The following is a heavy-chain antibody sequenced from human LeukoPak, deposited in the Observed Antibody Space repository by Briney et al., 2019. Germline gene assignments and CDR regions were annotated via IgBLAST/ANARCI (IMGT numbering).Heavy chain of an antibody. D-gene: IGHD6-13*01. CDR2: IIPIFGTA. CDR1: GGTFSSYA. Sequence: SVKVSCKASGGTFSSYAISWVRQAPRQGLGWMGGIIPIFGTANYAQKFQGRVTITADESTSTAYMELSSLRSEDTAVYYCARVPSRSSWYLHHRDLMSWFDPWGQGTLVTVSS. J-gene: IGHJ5*02. V-gene: IGHV1-69*13. CDR3: ARVPSRSSWYLHHRDLMSWFDP.